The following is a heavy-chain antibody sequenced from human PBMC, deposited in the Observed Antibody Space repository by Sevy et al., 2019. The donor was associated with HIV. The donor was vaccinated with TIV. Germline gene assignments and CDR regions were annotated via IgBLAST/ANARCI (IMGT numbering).Heavy chain of an antibody. V-gene: IGHV4-34*01. J-gene: IGHJ3*02. CDR2: INHSGST. CDR3: ARHCGSTSCSHAFDI. CDR1: GGSFSGYY. D-gene: IGHD2-2*01. Sequence: GSLSLTCAVYGGSFSGYYWSWIRQPPGKGLEWIGEINHSGSTNYNPSLKSRVTISVDTYKNQFSLKLSSVTAADTAVYYCARHCGSTSCSHAFDIWGQGTMVTVSS.